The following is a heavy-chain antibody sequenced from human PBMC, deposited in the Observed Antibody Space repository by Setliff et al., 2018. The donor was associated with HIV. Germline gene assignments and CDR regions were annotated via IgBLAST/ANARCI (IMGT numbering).Heavy chain of an antibody. Sequence: ASVKVSCKASGYTFTSYPMHWVRQAPGQGLEWMGVTNTSGGSAGYAEKFRGRVTMTRDTSTSTVYMDLRNLRSEDTAVYYCARNQGDSSGLYAGDYWGHGTLVTISS. J-gene: IGHJ4*01. CDR1: GYTFTSYP. CDR2: TNTSGGSA. D-gene: IGHD6-19*01. V-gene: IGHV1-46*01. CDR3: ARNQGDSSGLYAGDY.